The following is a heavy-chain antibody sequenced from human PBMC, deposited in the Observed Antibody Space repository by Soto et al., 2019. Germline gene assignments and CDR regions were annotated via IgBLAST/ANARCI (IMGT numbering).Heavy chain of an antibody. CDR2: IWYDGSNT. V-gene: IGHV3-33*01. CDR1: GFTFRSYG. D-gene: IGHD3-22*01. CDR3: ARGYYYYDSSGYSGY. Sequence: GGSLRLSCAASGFTFRSYGMHWVRRAPGKGLEWVTVIWYDGSNTYYVDSVKGRFTISRDNSKNTLYLQMNSLRAEDTAVYYCARGYYYYDSSGYSGYWGQGTLVTVSS. J-gene: IGHJ4*02.